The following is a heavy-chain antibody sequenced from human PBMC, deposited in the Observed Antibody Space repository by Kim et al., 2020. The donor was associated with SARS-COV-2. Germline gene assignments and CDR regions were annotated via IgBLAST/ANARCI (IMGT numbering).Heavy chain of an antibody. D-gene: IGHD3-10*02. CDR3: ARDDSVRGVIFGIFPRGWGDGYYYGMDV. CDR2: ISYDGSNK. J-gene: IGHJ6*02. Sequence: GGSLRLSCAASGFTFSSYGMHWVRQAPGKGLEWVAVISYDGSNKYYADSVKGRFTISRDNSKNTLYLQMNSLRAEDTAVYYCARDDSVRGVIFGIFPRGWGDGYYYGMDVWGQGTTVTVSS. CDR1: GFTFSSYG. V-gene: IGHV3-33*05.